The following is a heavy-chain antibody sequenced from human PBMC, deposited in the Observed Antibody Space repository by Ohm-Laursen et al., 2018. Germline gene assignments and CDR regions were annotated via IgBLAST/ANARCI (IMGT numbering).Heavy chain of an antibody. J-gene: IGHJ6*02. Sequence: GTLSLTCTVSGGSISSYYWSWIRQPAAQGLERIGRIYTSGSTNYNPSLKSRVPMSVDTSKNQFSLNLSSVTAADTAVYYCARDDIVVVPSCYYYGMDVWGQGTTVTVSS. CDR3: ARDDIVVVPSCYYYGMDV. CDR2: IYTSGST. CDR1: GGSISSYY. D-gene: IGHD2-2*01. V-gene: IGHV4-4*07.